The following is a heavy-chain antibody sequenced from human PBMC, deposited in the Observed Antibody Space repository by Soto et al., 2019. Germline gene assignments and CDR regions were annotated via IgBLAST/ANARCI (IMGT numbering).Heavy chain of an antibody. CDR3: ARDFFDSSDYTTNWFDP. D-gene: IGHD3-22*01. CDR1: GGSISTRSYY. J-gene: IGHJ5*02. Sequence: SETLSLTCTVSGGSISTRSYYWGWIRQPPGKGLEWIGSIYHTGNAYYNPSLKSRVTISVDTSKNQFSLKLTSVTAADAALYYCARDFFDSSDYTTNWFDPWGQGTLVT. V-gene: IGHV4-39*01. CDR2: IYHTGNA.